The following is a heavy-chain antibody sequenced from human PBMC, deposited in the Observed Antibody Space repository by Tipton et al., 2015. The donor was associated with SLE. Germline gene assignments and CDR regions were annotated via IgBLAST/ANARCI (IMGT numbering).Heavy chain of an antibody. D-gene: IGHD2-2*01. CDR2: INHSGGT. J-gene: IGHJ3*02. CDR1: GASISSRAYY. CDR3: ARGTAKYQLILSDGFDM. Sequence: TLSLTCIVSGASISSRAYYWGCIRQPPGKGLEWIGEINHSGGTNDNPSLKSRVTISVDTSKNQFSLKLTSVTAADTAVYYCARGTAKYQLILSDGFDMWGQGTMVTVSS. V-gene: IGHV4-39*07.